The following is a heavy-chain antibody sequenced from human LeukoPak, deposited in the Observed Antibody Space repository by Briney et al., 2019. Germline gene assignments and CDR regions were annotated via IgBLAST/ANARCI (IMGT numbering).Heavy chain of an antibody. CDR2: IYYSGST. CDR3: ARESITMVRGVIIGHNWFDP. V-gene: IGHV4-59*01. Sequence: PSETLSLTCTVSGGSISSYYWSWIRQPPGKGLEWIGYIYYSGSTNYNLSLKSRVTISVDTSKNQFSLKLSSVTATDTAVYYCARESITMVRGVIIGHNWFDPWSQGTLVTVSS. CDR1: GGSISSYY. J-gene: IGHJ5*02. D-gene: IGHD3-10*01.